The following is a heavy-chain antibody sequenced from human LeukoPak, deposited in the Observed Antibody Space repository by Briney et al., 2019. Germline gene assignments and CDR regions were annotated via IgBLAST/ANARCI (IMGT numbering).Heavy chain of an antibody. D-gene: IGHD5-12*01. Sequence: SETLSLTCTVSDGSSSSSSWNWLRQPPGKGLEWIGYIYYSGSTKYNPSLASRVTISVDTSKNQISLNLRSVTAADPAIYYRARRQPSGGDNGFYNWFDPLGQGILVTVSS. CDR2: IYYSGST. CDR3: ARRQPSGGDNGFYNWFDP. J-gene: IGHJ5*02. CDR1: DGSSSSSS. V-gene: IGHV4-59*08.